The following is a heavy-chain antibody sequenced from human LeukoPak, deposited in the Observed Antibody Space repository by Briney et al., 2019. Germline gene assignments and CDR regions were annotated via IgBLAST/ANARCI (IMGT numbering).Heavy chain of an antibody. J-gene: IGHJ4*02. CDR2: ISYDGSNK. Sequence: GMSLRLSCAASGFTFSSYAMHWVRQAPGKGLEGVAVISYDGSNKFYADSVKGRLTIYRDNSKNTLYLQMNSLRAEDTAVYYCARRTTVTTTGDYWGQGTLVTVSS. D-gene: IGHD4-17*01. V-gene: IGHV3-30-3*01. CDR1: GFTFSSYA. CDR3: ARRTTVTTTGDY.